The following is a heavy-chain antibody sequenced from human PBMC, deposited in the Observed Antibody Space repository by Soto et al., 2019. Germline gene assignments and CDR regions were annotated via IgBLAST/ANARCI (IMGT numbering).Heavy chain of an antibody. CDR3: ARLVVVPAAMVAFDI. CDR2: IYYSGST. Sequence: SETLSLTCTVSGGSISSYYWSWIRQPPGKGLEWIGYIYYSGSTNYNPSLKSRVTISVDTSKNQFSLKLSSVTAADTAVYYCARLVVVPAAMVAFDIWGQGTMVTVS. V-gene: IGHV4-59*01. CDR1: GGSISSYY. J-gene: IGHJ3*02. D-gene: IGHD2-2*01.